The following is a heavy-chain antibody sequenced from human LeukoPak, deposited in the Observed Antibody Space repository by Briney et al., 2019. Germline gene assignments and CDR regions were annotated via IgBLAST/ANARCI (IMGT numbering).Heavy chain of an antibody. V-gene: IGHV6-1*01. CDR3: ARGLAYCSGGSCYSRNYYYMDV. J-gene: IGHJ6*03. CDR1: GDSVSSNSAA. CDR2: TYYRSKWYN. D-gene: IGHD2-15*01. Sequence: SQTLSLTCAISGDSVSSNSAAWNWIRQSPSRGLEWLGRTYYRSKWYNDYAVSVKSRITINPDTSKNQFSLQLNSVTPEDTAVYYCARGLAYCSGGSCYSRNYYYMDVWGKGTTVTVSS.